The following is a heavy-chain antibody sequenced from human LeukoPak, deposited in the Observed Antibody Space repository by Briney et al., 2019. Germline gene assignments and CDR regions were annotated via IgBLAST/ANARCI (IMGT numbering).Heavy chain of an antibody. J-gene: IGHJ4*02. Sequence: ASVKVSCKASGYTFTSYDINWVRQATGQGLEWMGWMNPNSGNTGYAQKFQGRVTMTRNTSISTAYMELSSLRSEDTAVYYCARDIVEGSGSYPVGDYWGQGTLVTVSS. V-gene: IGHV1-8*01. CDR3: ARDIVEGSGSYPVGDY. CDR2: MNPNSGNT. CDR1: GYTFTSYD. D-gene: IGHD3-10*01.